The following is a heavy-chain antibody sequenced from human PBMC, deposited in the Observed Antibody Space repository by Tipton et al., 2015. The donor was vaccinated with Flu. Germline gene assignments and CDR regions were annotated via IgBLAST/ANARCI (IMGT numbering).Heavy chain of an antibody. CDR2: IVPSLHTISPST. CDR1: GFAFSYYS. Sequence: SLRLSCAASGFAFSYYSMHWVRLTPGKGLECVASIVPSLHTISPSTSYIDAVTGRFTISRDDAKNSLYLQMNSLRAEDTAVCYGAGDWYSRGWLRYGGQGTLVTVSS. CDR3: AGDWYSRGWLRY. D-gene: IGHD6-19*01. V-gene: IGHV3-21*01. J-gene: IGHJ4*02.